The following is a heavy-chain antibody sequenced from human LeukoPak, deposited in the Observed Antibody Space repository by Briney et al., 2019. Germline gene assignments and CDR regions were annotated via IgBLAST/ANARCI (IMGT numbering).Heavy chain of an antibody. J-gene: IGHJ4*02. D-gene: IGHD7-27*01. Sequence: GGSLRLSCAASGFTFSDYGIHWVRQAPGKGLEWVAVISYDGSNRYYIDSVKGRFTISRDNSKNTLYLQMNSLRAEDTAVYYCARDLSGDSYFDYWGQGTLVTVSS. CDR3: ARDLSGDSYFDY. CDR1: GFTFSDYG. CDR2: ISYDGSNR. V-gene: IGHV3-30*19.